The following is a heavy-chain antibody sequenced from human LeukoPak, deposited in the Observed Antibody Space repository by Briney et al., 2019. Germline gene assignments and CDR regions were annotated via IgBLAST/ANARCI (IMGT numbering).Heavy chain of an antibody. CDR2: ISSNGGST. CDR1: GFSFSNYG. V-gene: IGHV3-64*01. J-gene: IGHJ4*02. CDR3: ARDQVLVVVTAPGY. Sequence: PGGSLRLSCAASGFSFSNYGMHWVRQAPGKGLEYVSAISSNGGSTYYANSVKGRFTISRDNSKNTLYLQMGSLRAEDMAVYYCARDQVLVVVTAPGYWGQGTLVTVSS. D-gene: IGHD2-21*02.